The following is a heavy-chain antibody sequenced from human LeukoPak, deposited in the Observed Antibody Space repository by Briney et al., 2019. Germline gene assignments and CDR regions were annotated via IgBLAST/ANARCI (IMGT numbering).Heavy chain of an antibody. CDR3: ARNSEYCSSTSCYGYWFDP. Sequence: SETLSLTCTVSGGSISSSSYYWGWIRQPPGKGLEWIGSIYYSGSTYYNPSLKSRVTISVDTSKDQFSLKLSCVTAADTAVYYCARNSEYCSSTSCYGYWFDPWGQGTLVTVSS. D-gene: IGHD2-2*01. J-gene: IGHJ5*02. V-gene: IGHV4-39*01. CDR1: GGSISSSSYY. CDR2: IYYSGST.